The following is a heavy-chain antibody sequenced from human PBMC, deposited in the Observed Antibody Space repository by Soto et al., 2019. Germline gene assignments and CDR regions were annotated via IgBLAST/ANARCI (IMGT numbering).Heavy chain of an antibody. CDR2: INHSGST. CDR1: GGSFSGYY. Sequence: QVQLQQWGAGLLKPSETLSLTCAVYGGSFSGYYWSWIRQPPGKGLEWIGEINHSGSTNYNPSLKGPVTISVAPSKTHSFLKLSSVTAGDAAVYYCARGPRRIRRAFDIWGQGTMVTVSS. J-gene: IGHJ3*02. CDR3: ARGPRRIRRAFDI. V-gene: IGHV4-34*01.